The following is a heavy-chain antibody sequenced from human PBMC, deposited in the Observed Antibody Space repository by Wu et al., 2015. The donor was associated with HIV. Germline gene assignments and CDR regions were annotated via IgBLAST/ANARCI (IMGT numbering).Heavy chain of an antibody. V-gene: IGHV1-2*02. D-gene: IGHD4-23*01. CDR3: ARRPPFERTPRGPGGGDAFDI. CDR2: INPNSGGT. CDR1: GYTFTGYY. J-gene: IGHJ3*02. Sequence: QVQLVQSGAEVKKPGASVKVSCKASGYTFTGYYMHWVRQAPGQGLEWMGWINPNSGGTNYAQKFQGRVTMTRDTSISTAYMELSRLRSDDTAVYYCARRPPFERTPRGPGGGDAFDIWGQGTMVTGSLQ.